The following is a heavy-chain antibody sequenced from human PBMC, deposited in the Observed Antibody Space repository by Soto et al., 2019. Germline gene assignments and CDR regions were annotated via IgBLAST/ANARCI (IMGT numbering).Heavy chain of an antibody. V-gene: IGHV3-7*01. D-gene: IGHD3-10*02. CDR1: GFTFSSYW. CDR3: VKAWYNDVWGYYFDY. CDR2: IKADGSGK. J-gene: IGHJ4*02. Sequence: EVQLVESGGGLVQPGGSLRLSCAASGFTFSSYWMTWVRQAPGKGLEWVANIKADGSGKYYVDSVKGRFTISRDNTKNSLYLQLNSLRAEDTATYYCVKAWYNDVWGYYFDYWGQGTLVTVSS.